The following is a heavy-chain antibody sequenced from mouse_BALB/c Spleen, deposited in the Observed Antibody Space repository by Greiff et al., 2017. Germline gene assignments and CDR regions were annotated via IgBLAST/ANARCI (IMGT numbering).Heavy chain of an antibody. Sequence: EGQLVESGGGLVKPGGSLKLSCAASGFTFSSYAMSWVRQTPEKRLEWVASISSGGSTYYPDSVKGRFTISRDNARNILYLQMSSLRSEDTAMYYCARGDYYGERGFAYWGQGTLVTVSA. CDR3: ARGDYYGERGFAY. D-gene: IGHD1-2*01. CDR1: GFTFSSYA. V-gene: IGHV5-6-5*01. CDR2: ISSGGST. J-gene: IGHJ3*01.